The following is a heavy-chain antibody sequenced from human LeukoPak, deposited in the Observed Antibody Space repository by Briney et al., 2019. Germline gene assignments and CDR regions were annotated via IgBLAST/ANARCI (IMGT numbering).Heavy chain of an antibody. Sequence: SETLSLTCTVSGGSISSYYWSWIRQPPGKGLEWIGYIYYSGSTNYNPSLKSRVTISVDTSKNQFSLKLSSVTAADTAVYYCARLRSGAHPFDYWGQGTLVTVSS. V-gene: IGHV4-59*01. CDR3: ARLRSGAHPFDY. CDR2: IYYSGST. J-gene: IGHJ4*02. CDR1: GGSISSYY.